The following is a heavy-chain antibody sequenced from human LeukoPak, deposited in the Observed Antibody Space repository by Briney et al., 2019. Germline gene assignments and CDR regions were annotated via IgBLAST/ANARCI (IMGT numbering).Heavy chain of an antibody. CDR2: ISYSGST. J-gene: IGHJ4*02. CDR1: GGSVTSVSYY. D-gene: IGHD2-2*01. CDR3: ATLYCSRTSCYVDY. V-gene: IGHV4-61*01. Sequence: SEPLSLTCSVSGGSVTSVSYYWSWIRQPPGKALEWVGYISYSGSTTYNPSLKSRVTISVDTSKNQFSLKLRSVTAADTAVYYCATLYCSRTSCYVDYWAQETLVTVSS.